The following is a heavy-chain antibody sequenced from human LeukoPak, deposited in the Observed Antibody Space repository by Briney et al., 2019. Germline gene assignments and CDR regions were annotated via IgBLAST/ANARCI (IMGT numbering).Heavy chain of an antibody. Sequence: ASVKVSCKASGYTFTSYDINWVRQATGQGLEWMGWMNPNSGNAGYAQKFQGRVTMTRNTSISTAYMELSSLRSEDTAVYYCATGGSDYYYYYMDVWGKGTTVTASS. CDR1: GYTFTSYD. D-gene: IGHD3-10*01. CDR3: ATGGSDYYYYYMDV. J-gene: IGHJ6*03. V-gene: IGHV1-8*01. CDR2: MNPNSGNA.